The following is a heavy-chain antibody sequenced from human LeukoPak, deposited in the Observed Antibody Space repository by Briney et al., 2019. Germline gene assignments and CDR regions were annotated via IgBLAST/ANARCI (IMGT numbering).Heavy chain of an antibody. V-gene: IGHV3-53*01. J-gene: IGHJ3*02. CDR3: ARDLGSYGSVDAFDI. D-gene: IGHD5-18*01. CDR2: IYSGGRT. CDR1: GFTVSSNY. Sequence: PGGSLRLSCAASGFTVSSNYMSWVRHAPGKWLEWVSVIYSGGRTYYEDYVKGRFTIRRENSKNTLYLQMNSLRAEDTAAYYCARDLGSYGSVDAFDIWGQGTMVTVSS.